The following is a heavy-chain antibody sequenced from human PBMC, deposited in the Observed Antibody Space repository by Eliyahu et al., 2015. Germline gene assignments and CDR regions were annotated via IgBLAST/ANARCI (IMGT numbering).Heavy chain of an antibody. J-gene: IGHJ5*02. V-gene: IGHV4-34*01. CDR3: ARGPQRRAPAARTRRWFDP. D-gene: IGHD2-2*01. CDR1: GGSFSGYY. CDR2: ITYNGST. Sequence: QVQLQQWGAGLLKLSETLSLSCAVYGGSFSGYYWSWLRQPPGKGLEWIGEITYNGSTNYNPSLKSRVTVSVDTSKNYFSLSVTSVTAADTATYYCARGPQRRAPAARTRRWFDPWGQGTLVTVSS.